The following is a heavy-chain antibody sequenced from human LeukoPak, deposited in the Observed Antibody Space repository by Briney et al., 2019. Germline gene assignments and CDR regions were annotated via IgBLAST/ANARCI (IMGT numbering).Heavy chain of an antibody. CDR1: GFTFSSYS. Sequence: GGSLRLSCAASGFTFSSYSMNWVRQAPGKGLEWVSYISSSSSTIYYADSVKGRFTISRDNAKNSLYLQMNSLRAEDTALYYCARYVTALDYWGQGTLVTVSS. D-gene: IGHD2-21*02. CDR3: ARYVTALDY. J-gene: IGHJ4*02. V-gene: IGHV3-48*04. CDR2: ISSSSSTI.